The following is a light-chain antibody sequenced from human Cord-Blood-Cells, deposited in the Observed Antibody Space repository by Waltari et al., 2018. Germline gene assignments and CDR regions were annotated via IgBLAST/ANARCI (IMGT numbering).Light chain of an antibody. CDR1: QSISSSY. J-gene: IGKJ1*01. V-gene: IGKV3-20*01. Sequence: EIVLTQSPGTLSLSQGERATLSCRASQSISSSYLAWYQQKPGQAPRLLIDGASSRATGIPDRFSGRGSVTDFTLTISRLEPEDFAVYYFQQYGSSPPTFGQGTKVEIK. CDR2: GAS. CDR3: QQYGSSPPT.